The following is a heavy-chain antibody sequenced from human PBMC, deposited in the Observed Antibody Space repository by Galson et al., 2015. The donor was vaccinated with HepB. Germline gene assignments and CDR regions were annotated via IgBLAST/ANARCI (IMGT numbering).Heavy chain of an antibody. V-gene: IGHV3-49*03. CDR1: GFTFGDYT. CDR2: IRDKGYSAAT. J-gene: IGHJ4*02. Sequence: SLRLSCAGSGFTFGDYTMTWFRQAPGKGLEWVGLIRDKGYSAATEYAASVKGRFTISRDDSKSIAYLQMNNLKIEDTAVYYCTRAPYDSSGYISLDYWGQGTLVTVSS. D-gene: IGHD3-22*01. CDR3: TRAPYDSSGYISLDY.